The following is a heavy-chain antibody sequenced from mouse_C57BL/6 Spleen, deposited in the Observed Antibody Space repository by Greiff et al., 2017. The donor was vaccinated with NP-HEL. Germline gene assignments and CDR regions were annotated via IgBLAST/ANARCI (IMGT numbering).Heavy chain of an antibody. D-gene: IGHD1-1*01. CDR2: IHPNSGST. V-gene: IGHV1-64*01. CDR3: ARHYDGSSYLAMDY. CDR1: GYTFTSYW. J-gene: IGHJ4*01. Sequence: QVQLQQPGAELVKPGASVKLSCKASGYTFTSYWMHWVKQRPGQGLEWIGMIHPNSGSTNYNEKFKSKATLTVDKSSSTAYMQLSSLTSEDSAVYYCARHYDGSSYLAMDYWGQGTSVTVSS.